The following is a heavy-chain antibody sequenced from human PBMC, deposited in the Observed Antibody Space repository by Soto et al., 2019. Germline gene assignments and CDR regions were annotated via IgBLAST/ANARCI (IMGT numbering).Heavy chain of an antibody. CDR3: AKEWVYDSSGWSFDY. Sequence: QVQLVESGGGVXQPGXXLRLSCAASGFTFSSYGMHWVRQAPGKGLEWVAVISYDGSNKYYADSVKGRFTISRDNSKNTLYLQMNSLRAEDTAVYYCAKEWVYDSSGWSFDYWGQGTLVTVSS. CDR1: GFTFSSYG. J-gene: IGHJ4*02. V-gene: IGHV3-30*18. D-gene: IGHD3-22*01. CDR2: ISYDGSNK.